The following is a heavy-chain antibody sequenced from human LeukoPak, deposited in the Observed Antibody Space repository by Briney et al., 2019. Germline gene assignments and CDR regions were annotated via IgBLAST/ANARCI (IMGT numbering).Heavy chain of an antibody. CDR1: GFTFSSYA. D-gene: IGHD2/OR15-2a*01. CDR3: AKRTAIAGPYFDY. Sequence: GGSLRLSCAASGFTFSSYAMSWVRQSPGKGLEWVSAISGSGGSTYYADSVKGRFTISRDTSKNALSLQMNSLRAEDTVVYYCAKRTAIAGPYFDYWGQGTLVTVSS. V-gene: IGHV3-23*01. J-gene: IGHJ4*02. CDR2: ISGSGGST.